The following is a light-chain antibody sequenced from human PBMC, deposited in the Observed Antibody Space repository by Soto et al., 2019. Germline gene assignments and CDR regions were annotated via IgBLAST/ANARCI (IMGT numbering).Light chain of an antibody. V-gene: IGKV1-39*01. CDR2: AAS. CDR3: QQSYNTPRA. J-gene: IGKJ2*01. CDR1: QSIAMY. Sequence: DLQMTQSPSSVSASVGDRVIITCRASQSIAMYLNWYQQKPGKAPKLLIYAASSSQSGVPSRFSGSGSGTDFTLTISSLQPEDSATYYCQQSYNTPRAFGQGTKLEIK.